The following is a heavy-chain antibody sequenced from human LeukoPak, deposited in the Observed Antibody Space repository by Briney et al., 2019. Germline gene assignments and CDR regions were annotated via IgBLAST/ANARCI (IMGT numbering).Heavy chain of an antibody. CDR3: ARVEGYDSSGYYGD. J-gene: IGHJ4*02. Sequence: GGSLTLSCAASGFTFSSYSMNWVRQAPGKGLEWVSSISRSSSYIYYADSVKGRFTISRDNAKNSLYLQMNSLRAEDPAVYYCARVEGYDSSGYYGDWGQGTLVTVSS. D-gene: IGHD3-22*01. CDR1: GFTFSSYS. CDR2: ISRSSSYI. V-gene: IGHV3-21*01.